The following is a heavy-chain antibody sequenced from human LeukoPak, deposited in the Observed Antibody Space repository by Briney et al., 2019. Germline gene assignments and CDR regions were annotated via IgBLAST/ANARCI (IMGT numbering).Heavy chain of an antibody. Sequence: GSLGLSCAASGFTFSSYSMNWVRQAPGKGLEWVSSISSSSSYIYYADSVKGRFTISRDNAKNSLYLQMNSLRAEDTAVYYCARDVISSGWYVDYFDYWGQGTLVTVSS. CDR1: GFTFSSYS. J-gene: IGHJ4*02. V-gene: IGHV3-21*01. D-gene: IGHD6-19*01. CDR3: ARDVISSGWYVDYFDY. CDR2: ISSSSSYI.